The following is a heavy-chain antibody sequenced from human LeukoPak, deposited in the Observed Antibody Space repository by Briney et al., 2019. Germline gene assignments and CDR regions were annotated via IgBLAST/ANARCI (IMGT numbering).Heavy chain of an antibody. CDR1: GFTFSSSG. CDR3: AKRRVAAGAIDY. CDR2: IRYDGSEK. D-gene: IGHD6-13*01. Sequence: GGSLRLSCAASGFTFSSSGMHWVRQAPGKGLEWVAFIRYDGSEKYYIDSVKGRFTISRDNSKNTLYLQMNSLRAEDTAVYYCAKRRVAAGAIDYWGQGTLVTVSS. V-gene: IGHV3-30*02. J-gene: IGHJ4*02.